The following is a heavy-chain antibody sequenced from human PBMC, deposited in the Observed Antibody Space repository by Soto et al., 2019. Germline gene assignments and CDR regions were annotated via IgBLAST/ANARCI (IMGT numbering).Heavy chain of an antibody. V-gene: IGHV3-23*01. CDR3: AKDAVPYNGKSDWFDP. CDR2: IGGVGTDR. D-gene: IGHD1-20*01. Sequence: DVQLLESGGGLVQPGGSLRLSCAASGFTVSDYAMTWVRQAPGKGPEWVSSIGGVGTDRYYADSVKGRFTISRDNSKNTLFLQMSSLRSDDTAVYYCAKDAVPYNGKSDWFDPWGQGTLVTVSS. J-gene: IGHJ5*02. CDR1: GFTVSDYA.